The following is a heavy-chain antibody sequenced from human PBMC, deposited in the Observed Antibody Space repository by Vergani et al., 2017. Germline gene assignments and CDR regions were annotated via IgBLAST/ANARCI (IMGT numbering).Heavy chain of an antibody. CDR2: ISYDGTEK. Sequence: VQLVESGGVVVQPGGSLRLSCAASGFTFSDYYMSWIRQAPGKGLEWVGVISYDGTEKKYADSVNGRFTISRDNSKKMMSLQMNSLRVEETAVYYCARGGKGIIMVVPSTHLWGQGTQVSVS. D-gene: IGHD2-15*01. J-gene: IGHJ4*02. CDR3: ARGGKGIIMVVPSTHL. V-gene: IGHV3-30-3*01. CDR1: GFTFSDYY.